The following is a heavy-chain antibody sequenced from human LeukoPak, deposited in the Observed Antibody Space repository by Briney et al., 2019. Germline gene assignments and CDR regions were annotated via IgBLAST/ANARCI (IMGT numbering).Heavy chain of an antibody. D-gene: IGHD5-18*01. CDR1: GFTFDDYA. J-gene: IGHJ4*02. Sequence: TGGSLRLTCAASGFTFDDYAMHWVRQAPGKGLEWVSGISWNSGSIGYADSVKGRFTISRDNAKNSLYLQMNSLRAEDTALYYCAKARRGYSSAADYWGQGTLVTVSS. V-gene: IGHV3-9*01. CDR2: ISWNSGSI. CDR3: AKARRGYSSAADY.